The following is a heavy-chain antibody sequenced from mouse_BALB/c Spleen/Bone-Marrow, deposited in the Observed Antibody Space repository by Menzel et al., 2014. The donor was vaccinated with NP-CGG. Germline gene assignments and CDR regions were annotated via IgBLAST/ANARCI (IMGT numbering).Heavy chain of an antibody. CDR1: GFNIKDTH. V-gene: IGHV14-3*02. D-gene: IGHD3-2*01. J-gene: IGHJ2*01. CDR2: IDPANGNT. CDR3: ATDSSGYLDY. Sequence: SGAELVKPGASVKLSCTASGFNIKDTHMHWVKQRPEQGLEWIGRIDPANGNTKYDPKFQGKATITADTSSNTAYLQLSSLTSEDTAVYYCATDSSGYLDYWGQGTTLTVSS.